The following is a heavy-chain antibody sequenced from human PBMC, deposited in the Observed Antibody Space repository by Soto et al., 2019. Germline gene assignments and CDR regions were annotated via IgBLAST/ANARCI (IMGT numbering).Heavy chain of an antibody. D-gene: IGHD2-15*01. V-gene: IGHV4-39*07. CDR1: GGSISSSSYY. CDR3: ATTLSGNFDY. Sequence: SETLSLTCTVSGGSISSSSYYWGWIRQPPGKGLEWIGSIYYSGSTYYNPSLKSRVTISVDTSKNQFSLKLSSVTAADTAVYYCATTLSGNFDYWGQGTLVTVSS. J-gene: IGHJ4*02. CDR2: IYYSGST.